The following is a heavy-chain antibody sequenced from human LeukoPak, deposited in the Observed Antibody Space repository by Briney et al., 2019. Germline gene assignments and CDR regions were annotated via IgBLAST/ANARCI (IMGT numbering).Heavy chain of an antibody. CDR3: ARVAPPYYYGISGPAAVAFDI. D-gene: IGHD3-22*01. J-gene: IGHJ3*02. V-gene: IGHV1-2*02. CDR2: INPNSGGR. CDR1: GYTFTDFY. Sequence: ASVKVSCKASGYTFTDFYMHWVRQAPGQGLEWMGWINPNSGGRKYGEKFQGRVTMTRDTSISTAFMELSSLRSDDTALYYCARVAPPYYYGISGPAAVAFDIWGQGTMVTVSS.